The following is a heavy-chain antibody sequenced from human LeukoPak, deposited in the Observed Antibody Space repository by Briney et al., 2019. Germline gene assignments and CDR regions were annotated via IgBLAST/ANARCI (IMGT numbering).Heavy chain of an antibody. CDR3: VSRRYSTSALDAFNI. CDR1: GFTFSIYA. CDR2: VSESGAGT. D-gene: IGHD6-6*01. J-gene: IGHJ3*02. V-gene: IGHV3-23*01. Sequence: GGSLRLSCAASGFTFSIYAMTWVRQAPGKELEWVSTVSESGAGTYYAGSVKGRFTISRDNSKNTLYLQMNGLRAEDTAVYYCVSRRYSTSALDAFNIWGHGTMVTVSS.